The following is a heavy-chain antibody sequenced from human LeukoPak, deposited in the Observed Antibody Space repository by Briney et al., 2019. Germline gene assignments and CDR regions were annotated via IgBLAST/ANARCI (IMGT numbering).Heavy chain of an antibody. V-gene: IGHV3-23*01. CDR2: ISDTGSKT. Sequence: PGGSLRLSCAASGFTFSSHAMSWVRQAPGKGLEWVSCISDTGSKTYYADSVKGRFTISRDNSKNTLYVQINSLTVEDTAVYYCAKDRMVRDYWGQGTLVTVSS. D-gene: IGHD2-15*01. J-gene: IGHJ4*02. CDR1: GFTFSSHA. CDR3: AKDRMVRDY.